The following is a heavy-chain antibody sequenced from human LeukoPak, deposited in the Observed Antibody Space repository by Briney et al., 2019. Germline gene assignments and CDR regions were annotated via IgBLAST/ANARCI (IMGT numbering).Heavy chain of an antibody. Sequence: ASVKVSCKASGDTLSNYYIDWVRQAPGQGLEWMGIINPSDISTSYAQKFQGRVSMTRDMSTSTVYMELRSLRSEDTALYYCARDPLDSSASIVPFDYWGQGTLVTVSS. D-gene: IGHD3-22*01. CDR3: ARDPLDSSASIVPFDY. CDR2: INPSDIST. J-gene: IGHJ4*02. V-gene: IGHV1-46*01. CDR1: GDTLSNYY.